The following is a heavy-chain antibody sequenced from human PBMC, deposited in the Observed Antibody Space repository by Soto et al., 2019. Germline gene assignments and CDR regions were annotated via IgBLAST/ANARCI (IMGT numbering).Heavy chain of an antibody. CDR2: ISGSGGST. CDR3: SRDICKSGYIPQEVVVDP. Sequence: GGSLRLSCAASGFTFSSYAMSWVRQAPGKGLEWVSAISGSGGSTYYADSVKGRFTISRDNSKNTLYLQMNSLRAKDTAVYYCSRDICKSGYIPQEVVVDPWGQGTLVTGSS. V-gene: IGHV3-23*01. D-gene: IGHD5-12*01. J-gene: IGHJ5*02. CDR1: GFTFSSYA.